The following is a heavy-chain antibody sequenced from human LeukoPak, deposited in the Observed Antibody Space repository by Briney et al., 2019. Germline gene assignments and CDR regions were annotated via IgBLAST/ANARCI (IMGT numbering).Heavy chain of an antibody. CDR3: ARDPGGSDWYRDTDC. J-gene: IGHJ4*02. CDR1: GYTFTSYY. Sequence: ASVKVSCKASGYTFTSYYMHWVRQAPGQGLEWMGIINPSGGSTSYAQKFQGRVTMTRDTSTSTVYMELSSLRSEDTAVYYCARDPGGSDWYRDTDCWGQGTLVTVSS. D-gene: IGHD6-19*01. V-gene: IGHV1-46*01. CDR2: INPSGGST.